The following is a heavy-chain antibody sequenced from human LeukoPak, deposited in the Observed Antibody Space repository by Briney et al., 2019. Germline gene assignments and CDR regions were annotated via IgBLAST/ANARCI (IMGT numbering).Heavy chain of an antibody. D-gene: IGHD3-10*01. CDR1: GFTFSSYW. CDR2: IKQDGSEK. CDR3: AASGVLLWLGELSGRNLPDY. V-gene: IGHV3-7*01. J-gene: IGHJ4*02. Sequence: PGGSLRLSCAASGFTFSSYWMSWVRQAPGKGLEWVANIKQDGSEKYYVDSVKGRFTISRDNAKNSLYLQMNSLRAEDTAVYYCAASGVLLWLGELSGRNLPDYGGQETLVPVPS.